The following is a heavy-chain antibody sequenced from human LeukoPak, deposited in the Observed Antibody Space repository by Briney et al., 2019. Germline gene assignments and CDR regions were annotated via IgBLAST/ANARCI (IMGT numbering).Heavy chain of an antibody. J-gene: IGHJ6*03. D-gene: IGHD3-10*01. Sequence: SETLSLTCTVSGVSISSSNWWSWVRQPPGKGLEWIGEIYHTGSTNYSPSLKSRVTMSVDKSKNQFSLKLSSVTAADTAVYYCARESYGSGRYHYYYYMDVWGKGTTVTVSS. CDR2: IYHTGST. CDR1: GVSISSSNW. CDR3: ARESYGSGRYHYYYYMDV. V-gene: IGHV4-4*02.